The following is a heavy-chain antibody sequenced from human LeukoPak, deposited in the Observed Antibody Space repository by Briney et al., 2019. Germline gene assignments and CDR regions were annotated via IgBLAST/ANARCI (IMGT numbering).Heavy chain of an antibody. CDR3: ARVPNKIGEFIDDP. Sequence: SETLSLTCTVSGGSISSGSYYWSWIRQPAGKGLEWIGRIYTSGSTNYNPSLKSRVTISVDTSKNQFSLKLSSVTAADTAVYYCARVPNKIGEFIDDPWGQGTLVTVSS. D-gene: IGHD3-10*01. CDR2: IYTSGST. J-gene: IGHJ5*02. V-gene: IGHV4-61*02. CDR1: GGSISSGSYY.